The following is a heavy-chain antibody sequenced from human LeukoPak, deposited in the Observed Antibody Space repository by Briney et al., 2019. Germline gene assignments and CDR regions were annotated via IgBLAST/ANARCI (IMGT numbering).Heavy chain of an antibody. J-gene: IGHJ3*02. CDR1: GYTFTNYG. CDR3: ARGRSSSWYLSGDAFDI. V-gene: IGHV1-18*01. D-gene: IGHD6-13*01. CDR2: ISAYNGNT. Sequence: WASVKVSCKASGYTFTNYGISWVRQAPGQGLEWMGWISAYNGNTNYAQRLQGRVTMTTDTSTSTAYMELRSLRSDDTAMYYCARGRSSSWYLSGDAFDIWGQGTMVTVSS.